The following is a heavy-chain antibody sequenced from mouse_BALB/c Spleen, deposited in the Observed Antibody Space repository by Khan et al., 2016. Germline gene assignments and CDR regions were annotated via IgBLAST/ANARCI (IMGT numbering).Heavy chain of an antibody. CDR2: IYYSGTI. V-gene: IGHV3-5*02. Sequence: EVQLQESGPGLVKPSQTVSLTCTVTGISITTGNYRWSWIRQFPGNKLEWIGYIYYSGTITYNPSLTSRTTITRDTSKNQFFLEMNSLTAKDTATDYCARWYGYAMDDWGQGASVTVSS. J-gene: IGHJ4*01. CDR1: GISITTGNYR. CDR3: ARWYGYAMDD. D-gene: IGHD2-14*01.